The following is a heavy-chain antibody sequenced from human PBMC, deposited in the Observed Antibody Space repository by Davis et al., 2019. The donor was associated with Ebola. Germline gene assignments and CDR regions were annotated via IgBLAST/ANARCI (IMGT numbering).Heavy chain of an antibody. CDR3: AREGGRYYDSSGCVFDI. CDR1: GYRFTSYY. D-gene: IGHD3-22*01. CDR2: INPITGGT. V-gene: IGHV1-46*01. J-gene: IGHJ3*02. Sequence: ASVQVSCKASGYRFTSYYMHWVRQAPGQGLEWMGIINPITGGTSYAQNFQVRVNMTRDTSTSTVYMELSSLRSEDTAVYYCAREGGRYYDSSGCVFDIWGQGTMVKVSS.